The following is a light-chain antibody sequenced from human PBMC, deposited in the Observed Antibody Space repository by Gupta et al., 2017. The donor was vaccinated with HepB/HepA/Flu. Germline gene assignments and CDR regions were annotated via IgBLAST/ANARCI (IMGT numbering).Light chain of an antibody. Sequence: QSVVTQPPSVSGAPGQRVTISCNGSSSNIGAGNDVHWYQQFPDTALKLLIYGVNNRPSGVSDRFSGSKFDNSASLAITGLQADDEADYYCQSFASTLSRGVFGGGTKLTGL. CDR2: GVN. V-gene: IGLV1-40*02. J-gene: IGLJ2*01. CDR1: SSNIGAGND. CDR3: QSFASTLSRGV.